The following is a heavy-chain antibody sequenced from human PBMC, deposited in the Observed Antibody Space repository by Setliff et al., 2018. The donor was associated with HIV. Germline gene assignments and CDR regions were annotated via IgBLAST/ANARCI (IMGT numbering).Heavy chain of an antibody. V-gene: IGHV4-39*07. D-gene: IGHD3-3*01. CDR1: GGSISSNSYY. J-gene: IGHJ6*03. CDR2: IYHSGRT. Sequence: PSETLSLTCTVSGGSISSNSYYWGWIRQPPGKGLEWIGSIYHSGRTYYNPSLKSRVTISVDTSKNQFSLKVTSVTAADTAVYYCARTVRREFRTNVGDHDNKYYYFYYMDVWGKGTTVTVSS. CDR3: ARTVRREFRTNVGDHDNKYYYFYYMDV.